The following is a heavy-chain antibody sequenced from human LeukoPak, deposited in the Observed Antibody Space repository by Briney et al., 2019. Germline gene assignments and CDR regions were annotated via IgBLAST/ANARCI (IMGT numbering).Heavy chain of an antibody. Sequence: ASVKVSCKASGCTFTGYYMHWVRQAPGQGLEWMGWINPNSGGTNYAQKFQGRVTMTRDTSISTAYMELSRLRSDDTAVYFCARRCDTSSYYTYYFDYWGQGTLVTVSS. CDR2: INPNSGGT. CDR1: GCTFTGYY. V-gene: IGHV1-2*02. D-gene: IGHD3-22*01. CDR3: ARRCDTSSYYTYYFDY. J-gene: IGHJ4*02.